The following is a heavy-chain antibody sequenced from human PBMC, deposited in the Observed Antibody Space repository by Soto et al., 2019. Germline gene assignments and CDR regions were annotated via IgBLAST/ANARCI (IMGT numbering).Heavy chain of an antibody. CDR3: ARHPIDCSSTSCYTYYFDY. CDR2: IYPGDSDT. J-gene: IGHJ4*02. V-gene: IGHV5-51*01. CDR1: GYSFTSYW. Sequence: EVQLVQSGAEVKKPGESLKISCKGSGYSFTSYWIGWVRQMPGKGLEWMGIIYPGDSDTRYSPSFQGQVTISADKSISTAYLQWSSLKASDTAMYYCARHPIDCSSTSCYTYYFDYWGQGTLVTVSS. D-gene: IGHD2-2*02.